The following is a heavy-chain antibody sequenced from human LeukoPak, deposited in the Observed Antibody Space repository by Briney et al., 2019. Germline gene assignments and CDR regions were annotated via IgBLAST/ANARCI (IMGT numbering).Heavy chain of an antibody. CDR2: IYSGGST. J-gene: IGHJ3*02. D-gene: IGHD3-22*01. Sequence: GGSLRLSCAASGFTFSSYTMSWVRQAPGKGLEWFSVIYSGGSTYYADSVKGRFNLSRDNSENTLFLQMNSLRAEDTAVYYCAREPQGDSSGYDAFDIWGQGTMVAVSS. V-gene: IGHV3-66*01. CDR1: GFTFSSYT. CDR3: AREPQGDSSGYDAFDI.